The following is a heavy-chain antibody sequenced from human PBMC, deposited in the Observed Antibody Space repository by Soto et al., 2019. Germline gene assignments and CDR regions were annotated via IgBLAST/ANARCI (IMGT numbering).Heavy chain of an antibody. J-gene: IGHJ4*02. V-gene: IGHV1-69*06. Sequence: QVLLLQSGSEVKKAGSSVKVSCKASGDAFKSYAIHWVRQAPGQGLEYMGRIIPSYDRTKYAQKFQGRLTLTADMYTNTVYMELSSLRSEDTAVYYCARNPTNDYGDDPFDYWGQGTKVIVSS. CDR1: GDAFKSYA. CDR2: IIPSYDRT. D-gene: IGHD4-17*01. CDR3: ARNPTNDYGDDPFDY.